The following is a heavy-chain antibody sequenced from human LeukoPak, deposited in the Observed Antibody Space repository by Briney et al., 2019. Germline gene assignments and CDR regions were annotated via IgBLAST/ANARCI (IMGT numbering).Heavy chain of an antibody. D-gene: IGHD2-2*01. CDR1: GYSISSGYY. Sequence: SETLSLTCTVSGYSISSGYYWGWIRQPPGKGLEWIGSIYHSGSTYYNPSLKSRVTISVDTSKNQFSLKLSSVTAADTAVYYCARVGVVVPAAMPVDYWGQGTLVTVSS. CDR3: ARVGVVVPAAMPVDY. V-gene: IGHV4-38-2*02. CDR2: IYHSGST. J-gene: IGHJ4*02.